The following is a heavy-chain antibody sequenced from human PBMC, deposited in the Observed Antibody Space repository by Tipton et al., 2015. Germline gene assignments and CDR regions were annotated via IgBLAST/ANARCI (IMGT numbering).Heavy chain of an antibody. V-gene: IGHV4-59*02. CDR1: GFTVSSHS. Sequence: LRLSCAASGFTVSSHSMTWVRQAPGKGLEWIGYIYSSATTSYSSALRSRVTISVDTSKNQFSLNLRSVTAADTAVYFCAKTHGAYDWYLDHWGQGTLVTVSS. D-gene: IGHD5-12*01. CDR2: IYSSATT. J-gene: IGHJ4*02. CDR3: AKTHGAYDWYLDH.